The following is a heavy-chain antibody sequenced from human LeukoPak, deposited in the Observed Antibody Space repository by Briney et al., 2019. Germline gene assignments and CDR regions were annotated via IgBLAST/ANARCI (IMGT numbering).Heavy chain of an antibody. D-gene: IGHD4-23*01. V-gene: IGHV4-30-2*01. CDR3: ARVDYGGIPLFDY. CDR1: GGSISGDDYY. CDR2: IYHSGST. J-gene: IGHJ4*02. Sequence: SETLSLTCTVSGGSISGDDYYWTWIRQPPGKGLEWIGYIYHSGSTYYNPSLKSRVTISVDRSKNQFSLKLSSVTAADTAVYYCARVDYGGIPLFDYWGQGTLVTVSS.